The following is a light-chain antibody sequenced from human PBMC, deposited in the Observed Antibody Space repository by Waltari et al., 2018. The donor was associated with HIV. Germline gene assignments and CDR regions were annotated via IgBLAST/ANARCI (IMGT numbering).Light chain of an antibody. Sequence: DIRLTQSPSTLSASAGDRVAITCLAGQNVGAFLAWYQQKPGKPPKLLIFQASTLEGGVPSRFSGSVSGSDFTLTINGLQSDDFATYYCHQYASFSGTFGQGTKVEL. J-gene: IGKJ1*01. CDR3: HQYASFSGT. CDR2: QAS. V-gene: IGKV1-5*03. CDR1: QNVGAF.